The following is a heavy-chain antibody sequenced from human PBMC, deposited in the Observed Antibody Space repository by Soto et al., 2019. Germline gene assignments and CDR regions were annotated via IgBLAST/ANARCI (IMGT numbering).Heavy chain of an antibody. CDR2: INHSGST. CDR1: GGSFIGYY. D-gene: IGHD5-12*01. V-gene: IGHV4-34*01. J-gene: IGHJ4*02. CDR3: ARGAWVVATPNEFDY. Sequence: SETLSLTCAVYGGSFIGYYCIFIRHPPCKWLEWIVEINHSGSTNYNPSLKSRVTISVDTSKNQFSLKLSSVTAADTAVYYCARGAWVVATPNEFDYWGQGTLVTVSS.